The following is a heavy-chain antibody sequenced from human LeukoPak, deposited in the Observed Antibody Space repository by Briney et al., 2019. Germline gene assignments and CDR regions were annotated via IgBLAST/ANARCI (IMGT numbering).Heavy chain of an antibody. D-gene: IGHD1-26*01. CDR1: EFIFSTYS. V-gene: IGHV3-48*01. CDR2: IDTSNSAI. J-gene: IGHJ6*03. CDR3: ARARDGGSYPLYYYYYYMDV. Sequence: PGGSLRLSCAASEFIFSTYSMTWVRQAPGKGLEWVSYIDTSNSAIYYADSVKGRFTISRDNAEDSLYLQMNSLRAEDTAVYYCARARDGGSYPLYYYYYYMDVWGKGTTVTVSS.